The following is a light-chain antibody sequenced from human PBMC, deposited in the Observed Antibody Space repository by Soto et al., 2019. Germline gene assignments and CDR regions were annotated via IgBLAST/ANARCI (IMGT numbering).Light chain of an antibody. CDR1: QSISSY. J-gene: IGKJ1*01. CDR3: QQSDSTPRT. Sequence: DIQMTQSPSSLSASVGDRVTITCRASQSISSYLNWYQQKPGKAPKLLIYAASSLQSGVPSRFSGSGSGTYVTLSISRLQPEDFATYYCQQSDSTPRTFGQGTKVDIK. CDR2: AAS. V-gene: IGKV1-39*01.